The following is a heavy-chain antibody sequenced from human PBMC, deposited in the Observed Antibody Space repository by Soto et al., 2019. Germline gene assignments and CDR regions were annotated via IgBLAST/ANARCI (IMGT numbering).Heavy chain of an antibody. CDR3: ARDLTDFAKYYFDY. CDR1: GFALSGAI. Sequence: GESLKISFAASGFALSGAIMNWVRQAPVKGLEWVSYISASGATIYYADSVKGRFTISREKAQNSVYLQMDSLKDEEKAVYYCARDLTDFAKYYFDYSGQGALVTLCS. D-gene: IGHD3-9*01. V-gene: IGHV3-48*02. CDR2: ISASGATI. J-gene: IGHJ4*02.